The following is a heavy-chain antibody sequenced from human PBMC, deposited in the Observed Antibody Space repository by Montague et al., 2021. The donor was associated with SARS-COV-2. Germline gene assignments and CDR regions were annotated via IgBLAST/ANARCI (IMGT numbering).Heavy chain of an antibody. CDR3: ARDDVVFQRVTKGMDV. D-gene: IGHD3-3*01. V-gene: IGHV4-39*07. Sequence: SETLSLTCTVSGGSISSSNYYWGWIRQPPGKGLEWIGNMYYSGSTYYNPSLKSRVTISIDTSKNQFSLKLSSVTAADTAVYSCARDDVVFQRVTKGMDVWGQGTTGTVSS. CDR1: GGSISSSNYY. J-gene: IGHJ6*02. CDR2: MYYSGST.